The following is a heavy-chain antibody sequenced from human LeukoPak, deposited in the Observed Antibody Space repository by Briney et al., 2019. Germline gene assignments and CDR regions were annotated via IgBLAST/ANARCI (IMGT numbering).Heavy chain of an antibody. CDR1: GFTLSSSA. CDR3: ASRRPYYFDY. D-gene: IGHD1-14*01. J-gene: IGHJ4*02. Sequence: GGSLRLSCAASGFTLSSSAMSWVRRAPGKGLEYVSAIATVATYYADSVKGRFTISRDNSKNTLYLQMNSLRAEDTAVYYCASRRPYYFDYWGQGTLVTVSS. CDR2: IATVAT. V-gene: IGHV3-23*01.